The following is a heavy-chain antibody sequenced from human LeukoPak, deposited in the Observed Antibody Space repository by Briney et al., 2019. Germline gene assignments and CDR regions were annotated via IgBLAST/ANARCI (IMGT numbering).Heavy chain of an antibody. CDR2: INSGSSTI. D-gene: IGHD4-23*01. CDR3: ARTRSKVGTPTFDY. J-gene: IGHJ4*02. V-gene: IGHV3-48*02. Sequence: GGSLRLSCAASGFTFSDYSMNWVRQAPGKGLEWVSYINSGSSTIYYVDSVEGRFTISRDNAKNSLYLQMNSLRDEDTAVYHCARTRSKVGTPTFDYWGQGTLVTVSS. CDR1: GFTFSDYS.